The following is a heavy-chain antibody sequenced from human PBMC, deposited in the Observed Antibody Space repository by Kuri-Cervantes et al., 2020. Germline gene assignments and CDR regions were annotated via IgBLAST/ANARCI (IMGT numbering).Heavy chain of an antibody. CDR2: IYYSGST. CDR1: GGSISSSSYY. D-gene: IGHD2-2*01. Sequence: SETLSLTCTVSGGSISSSSYYWGWICQRPGKGLEWIGSIYYSGSTYYNPSLKSRVTISVDTSKNQFSLKLSSVTAADTAVYYCARPHIVVVPAAYMDYGMGVWGQGTTVTVSS. J-gene: IGHJ6*02. V-gene: IGHV4-39*01. CDR3: ARPHIVVVPAAYMDYGMGV.